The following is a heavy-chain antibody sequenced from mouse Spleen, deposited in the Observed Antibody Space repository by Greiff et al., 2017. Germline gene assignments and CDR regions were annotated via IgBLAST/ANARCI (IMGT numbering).Heavy chain of an antibody. CDR2: IDPANGNT. CDR1: GLNIKDTY. V-gene: IGHV14-3*02. CDR3: ASSTASAY. D-gene: IGHD1-2*01. J-gene: IGHJ3*01. Sequence: EVTLVESGAELVKPGGSVKLSCTASGLNIKDTYIHWGKQRPEQGLEWIGRIDPANGNTKYDPKFQGKATITADTSSNTAYLQLSSLTSEDTAVYYCASSTASAYWGQGTLVTVSA.